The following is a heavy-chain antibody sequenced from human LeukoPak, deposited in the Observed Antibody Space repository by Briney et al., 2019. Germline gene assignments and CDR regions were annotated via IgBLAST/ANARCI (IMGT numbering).Heavy chain of an antibody. D-gene: IGHD2-2*02. CDR1: GYTFTSYY. CDR3: ARVVHGYCSSTSCYSSGAFDY. CDR2: INPSGGST. Sequence: ASVKVSCKASGYTFTSYYMHWVRQAPGQGLEWMGIINPSGGSTSYAQKFQGRVTMTRDTSTSTVYMELSSLRSEDTAAYYCARVVHGYCSSTSCYSSGAFDYWGQGTLVTVSS. V-gene: IGHV1-46*01. J-gene: IGHJ4*02.